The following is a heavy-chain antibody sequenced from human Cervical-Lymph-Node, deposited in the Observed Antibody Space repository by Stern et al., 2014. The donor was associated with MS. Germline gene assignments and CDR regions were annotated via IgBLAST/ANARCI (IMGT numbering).Heavy chain of an antibody. D-gene: IGHD6-19*01. J-gene: IGHJ6*02. V-gene: IGHV3-9*01. CDR2: ISWSSGSI. CDR3: AKDIRVYSSGWFSGMDV. CDR1: GFTFDDYD. Sequence: EAQLVESGGDLVQPGRSLRLSCAASGFTFDDYDMHWVRQAPGKGLEWVGTISWSSGSIGYADSAKGRFTISRDNAKNSLYLQMNNLRTEDTAFYYCAKDIRVYSSGWFSGMDVWGQGTTVTVSS.